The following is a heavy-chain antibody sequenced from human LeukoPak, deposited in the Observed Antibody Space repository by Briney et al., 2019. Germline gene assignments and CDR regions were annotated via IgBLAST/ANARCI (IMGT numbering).Heavy chain of an antibody. CDR2: IYRDGSS. J-gene: IGHJ4*02. CDR3: ARSFYDILIGYYQYFDY. CDR1: GLTVSSNY. V-gene: IGHV3-66*01. Sequence: GGSLRLSCAASGLTVSSNYMSWVRQAPGKGLEWVSVIYRDGSSYYAESVKGRFTISRDNSKNTLYIQMNSLRAEDTAVYYCARSFYDILIGYYQYFDYWGQGTLVTVSS. D-gene: IGHD3-9*01.